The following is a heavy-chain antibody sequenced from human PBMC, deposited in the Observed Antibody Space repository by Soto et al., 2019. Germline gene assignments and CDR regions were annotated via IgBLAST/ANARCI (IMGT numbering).Heavy chain of an antibody. CDR3: AKYWGSGGWFKGFQP. CDR1: GFTVGTTG. J-gene: IGHJ5*02. V-gene: IGHV3-30*18. Sequence: QVQLVESGGGVVQPGGSLNLACVASGFTVGTTGIHWVRQAPGKGLEWVAMISHSGTSKQYGDSVQGRFTVSRDDAKNTLYLQMSSLRPEDTGTYPCAKYWGSGGWFKGFQPWGQGVQVTVSS. D-gene: IGHD6-19*01. CDR2: ISHSGTSK.